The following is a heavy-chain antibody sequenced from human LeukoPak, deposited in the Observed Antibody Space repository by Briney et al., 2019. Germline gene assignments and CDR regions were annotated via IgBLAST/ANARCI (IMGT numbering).Heavy chain of an antibody. CDR3: ARVSGTASPFDY. CDR2: INTDGSVT. J-gene: IGHJ4*02. V-gene: IGHV3-74*01. Sequence: GGSLRLSCAASGFTFSNYWMYWVRQIPGKGLVWVSRINTDGSVTTYADSVKGRFTISRDDSNNTLFLQMNSLTVDDTAVYYCARVSGTASPFDYWGQGTPVTVSS. D-gene: IGHD6-25*01. CDR1: GFTFSNYW.